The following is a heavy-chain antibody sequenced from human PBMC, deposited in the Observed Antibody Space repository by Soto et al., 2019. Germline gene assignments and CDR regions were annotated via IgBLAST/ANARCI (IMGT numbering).Heavy chain of an antibody. V-gene: IGHV3-21*01. CDR3: ARAGEIFGLVIFAYLDL. D-gene: IGHD3-3*01. CDR1: GFTFSNYG. J-gene: IGHJ4*02. Sequence: PGGSLRLSCAVSGFTFSNYGINWVRQAPGKGLEWVSSVSKSGYTYYSDSVKGRFTISRDNAKNSVSLQMNTLRAEDTAVYYCARAGEIFGLVIFAYLDLWGQGTLVTVSS. CDR2: VSKSGYT.